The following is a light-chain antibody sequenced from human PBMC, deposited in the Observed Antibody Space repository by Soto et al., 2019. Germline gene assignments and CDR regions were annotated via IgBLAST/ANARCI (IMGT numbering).Light chain of an antibody. Sequence: QSVLTQPPSVSGSPGQSVTISCTGTSSDVGKYDRVSWYQQPPGTAPKLIIYEVTNRPSGVPARFSGSKSGNTASPTISGLQAEDEADYYCSSYTSTSRYVFGAGTKLTVL. J-gene: IGLJ1*01. V-gene: IGLV2-18*02. CDR3: SSYTSTSRYV. CDR1: SSDVGKYDR. CDR2: EVT.